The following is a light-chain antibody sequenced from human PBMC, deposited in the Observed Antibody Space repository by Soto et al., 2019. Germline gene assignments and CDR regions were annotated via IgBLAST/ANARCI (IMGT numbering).Light chain of an antibody. CDR1: QNIRSD. CDR2: GAS. V-gene: IGKV3-15*01. CDR3: KQYNIWPLT. Sequence: EIVMTQSPATLSVSPGEGATLSCRASQNIRSDLAWYQQGPGQAPRLLIDGASSRATVFPARFSGGGSGTGFTLTISSLQSEDLAVYYCKQYNIWPLTFGGGTKVEI. J-gene: IGKJ4*01.